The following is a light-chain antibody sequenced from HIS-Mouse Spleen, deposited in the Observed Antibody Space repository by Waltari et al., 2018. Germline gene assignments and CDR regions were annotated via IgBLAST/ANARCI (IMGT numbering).Light chain of an antibody. CDR2: SNN. CDR1: SPNLRSNT. CDR3: AAWDDSLNGNYV. Sequence: QSVLTQPPSASGTPGQRVTIPCSGSSPNLRSNTVNWYQQLPGTAPKLLIYSNNQRPSGVPDRFSGSKSGTSASLAISGLQSEDEADYYCAAWDDSLNGNYVFGTGTKVTVL. J-gene: IGLJ1*01. V-gene: IGLV1-44*01.